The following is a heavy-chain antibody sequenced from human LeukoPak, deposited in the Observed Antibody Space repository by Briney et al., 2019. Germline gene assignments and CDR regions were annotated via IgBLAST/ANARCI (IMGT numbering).Heavy chain of an antibody. J-gene: IGHJ4*02. D-gene: IGHD3-10*01. CDR1: GFIFSSHW. CDR2: IKYDGSEQ. Sequence: PGGSLRLSCTSSGFIFSSHWMNWVRQAPGEGPEWVANIKYDGSEQYYVDSVKGRFSISRDNTKNLLYLQMNSLRVEDTAVYYCARDYGWSFANWGQGTLVTVSS. CDR3: ARDYGWSFAN. V-gene: IGHV3-7*03.